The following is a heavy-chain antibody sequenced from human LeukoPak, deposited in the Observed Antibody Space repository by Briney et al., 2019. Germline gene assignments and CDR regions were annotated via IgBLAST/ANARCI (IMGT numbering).Heavy chain of an antibody. J-gene: IGHJ4*02. CDR3: ATEKAHDYDYVWGSYRAPLDY. CDR2: FDPEDGET. Sequence: ASVKVSCKVSGYTLTELSMHWVRQAPGKGLEWMGGFDPEDGETIYAQKFQGRVTMTEDTSTDTAYMELSSLRSEDTAVYYCATEKAHDYDYVWGSYRAPLDYWGQGTLVTVSS. CDR1: GYTLTELS. D-gene: IGHD3-16*02. V-gene: IGHV1-24*01.